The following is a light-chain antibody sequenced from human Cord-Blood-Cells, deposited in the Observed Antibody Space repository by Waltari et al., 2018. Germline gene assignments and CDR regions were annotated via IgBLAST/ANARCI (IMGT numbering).Light chain of an antibody. Sequence: QSALTQPASVSGSPGQSITISCTGTSSDVGGYNYVSWYQQHPGKAPKIMIYEVSKRPSGVSNRFSCAESCNPASRPISGLQAEDEAEYYCSSYTSGSTDVCGTGTKVTVL. CDR3: SSYTSGSTDV. CDR2: EVS. V-gene: IGLV2-14*01. CDR1: SSDVGGYNY. J-gene: IGLJ1*01.